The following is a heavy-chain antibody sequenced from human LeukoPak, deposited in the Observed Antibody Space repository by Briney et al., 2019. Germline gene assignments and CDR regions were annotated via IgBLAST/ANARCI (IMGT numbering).Heavy chain of an antibody. Sequence: KPSEILSLTCTVSGGSISGYYWTWIRQPPGKGLEWIGYIYYSGSTNYNPSLKSRVTISVDTSKNQFSLRLSSVTAADTAVYYCARLRGNYFPDYWGQGTLVTVSS. CDR1: GGSISGYY. D-gene: IGHD4-11*01. J-gene: IGHJ4*02. CDR3: ARLRGNYFPDY. V-gene: IGHV4-59*01. CDR2: IYYSGST.